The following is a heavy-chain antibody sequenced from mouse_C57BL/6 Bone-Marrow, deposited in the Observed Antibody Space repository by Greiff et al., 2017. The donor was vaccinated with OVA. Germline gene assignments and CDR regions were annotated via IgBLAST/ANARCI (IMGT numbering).Heavy chain of an antibody. J-gene: IGHJ2*01. CDR3: AKGEGIYYGNYDDY. D-gene: IGHD2-1*01. V-gene: IGHV1-64*01. CDR2: IHPNSGST. CDR1: GYTFTSYW. Sequence: QVQLQQPGAELVKPGASVKLSCKASGYTFTSYWMHWVKQRPGQGLEWIGMIHPNSGSTNYNEKFKSKATLTVDKSSSTAYMQLSSLTSEDSAGYYCAKGEGIYYGNYDDYWGQGTTLTVSS.